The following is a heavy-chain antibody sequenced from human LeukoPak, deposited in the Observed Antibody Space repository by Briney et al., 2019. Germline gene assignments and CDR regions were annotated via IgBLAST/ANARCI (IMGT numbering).Heavy chain of an antibody. CDR2: ISGAGGYT. CDR3: AKQLGYCSDGSCYFPY. CDR1: GFTFSTYA. V-gene: IGHV3-23*01. Sequence: PGGSLRLSCAASGFTFSTYAMSWVRQAPGKGLEWVSVISGAGGYTYYADSVQGRFTISRDNSKSTLCLQMNSLRAEDTAVYYCAKQLGYCSDGSCYFPYWGQGTLVTVSS. J-gene: IGHJ4*02. D-gene: IGHD2-15*01.